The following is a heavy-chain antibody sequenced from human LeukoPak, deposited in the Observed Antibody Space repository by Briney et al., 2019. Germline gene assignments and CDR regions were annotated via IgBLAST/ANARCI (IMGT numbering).Heavy chain of an antibody. Sequence: TGGSLRLSCAASGFTFSSYAMSWVRQAPGKGLEWVSAISGSGGSTYYADSVKGRFTISRDNSKNTLYLLMNSLRAEDTAVYYCATSELKQWLDNAFDIWGQGTMVTVSS. V-gene: IGHV3-23*01. CDR2: ISGSGGST. J-gene: IGHJ3*02. CDR1: GFTFSSYA. CDR3: ATSELKQWLDNAFDI. D-gene: IGHD6-19*01.